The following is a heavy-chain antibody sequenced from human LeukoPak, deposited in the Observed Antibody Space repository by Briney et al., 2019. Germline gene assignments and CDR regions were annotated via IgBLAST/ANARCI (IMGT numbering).Heavy chain of an antibody. D-gene: IGHD5-18*01. CDR3: ARPGRKDTAMVMYAFDI. J-gene: IGHJ3*02. V-gene: IGHV1-46*01. CDR2: INPSGGST. CDR1: GYTFTSYD. Sequence: GASVKVSCKASGYTFTSYDINWVRQAPGQGLEWMGIINPSGGSTNYAQKFQDRVTMTRDTSTSTVYMELSRLRSEDTAVYYCARPGRKDTAMVMYAFDIWGQGTMVTVSS.